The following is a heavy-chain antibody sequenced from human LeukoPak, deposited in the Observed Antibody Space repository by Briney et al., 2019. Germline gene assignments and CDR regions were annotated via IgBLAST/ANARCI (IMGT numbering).Heavy chain of an antibody. J-gene: IGHJ4*02. Sequence: ASVTVSCTASGYTFTSYAIHWVRQAPGQRLEWMGWISAGNGNTKYPQNFQGRVTFISNTSATTAFMELSSLRSEDAAVYYCARDSGSGSNDYWGQGTLVTVSS. CDR2: ISAGNGNT. D-gene: IGHD1-26*01. CDR3: ARDSGSGSNDY. CDR1: GYTFTSYA. V-gene: IGHV1-3*01.